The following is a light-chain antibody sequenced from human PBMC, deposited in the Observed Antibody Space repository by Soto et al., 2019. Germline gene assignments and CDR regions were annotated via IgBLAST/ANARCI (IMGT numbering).Light chain of an antibody. J-gene: IGKJ1*01. V-gene: IGKV3-15*01. CDR3: QQYVNWST. Sequence: EIVMTQSPATLSVSPGERATLSCRASQSISYNLAWYQQKPGQAPRLLLYGASTRATGIPARFSGSGSGTEFTLTISSLQSEDFAVYYCQQYVNWSTFGQGTKVDFK. CDR2: GAS. CDR1: QSISYN.